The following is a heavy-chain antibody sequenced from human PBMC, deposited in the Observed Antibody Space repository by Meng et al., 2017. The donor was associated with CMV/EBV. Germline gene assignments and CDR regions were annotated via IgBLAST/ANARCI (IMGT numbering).Heavy chain of an antibody. CDR2: INPNSGGT. CDR1: GYTFTGYY. D-gene: IGHD5-18*01. J-gene: IGHJ4*02. V-gene: IGHV1-2*02. Sequence: ASVKVSCKASGYTFTGYYMHWVRQAPGQGLEWMGWINPNSGGTNYAQKFQGRVTMTRDTSISTAYMELSRLRSDDMAVYYCVPWDGYSYGWAGGYWGQGTLVTVS. CDR3: VPWDGYSYGWAGGY.